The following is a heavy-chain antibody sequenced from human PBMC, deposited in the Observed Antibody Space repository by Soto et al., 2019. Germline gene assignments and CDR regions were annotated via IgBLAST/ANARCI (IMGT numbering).Heavy chain of an antibody. CDR3: ARDRAGTTASYNGRDV. Sequence: PSETLSLTCTVSGGSVSSGSYFWSWFRQPPGKGLEWLGYIYYTGSTNYNPYLKSRVTMSLDTSKNQFSLKLSSVTAADAAVYYCARDRAGTTASYNGRDVWGRGATVTVSS. V-gene: IGHV4-61*01. CDR2: IYYTGST. J-gene: IGHJ6*02. CDR1: GGSVSSGSYF. D-gene: IGHD1-1*01.